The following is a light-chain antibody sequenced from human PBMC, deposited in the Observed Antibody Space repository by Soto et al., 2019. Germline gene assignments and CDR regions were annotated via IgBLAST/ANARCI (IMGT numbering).Light chain of an antibody. Sequence: DIQMTQSPSTLSASVGDRVTITCRASQSISSSLAWYQHQPGKAPKLLIYKASSLESAVPSRFSGSGSGTEFTLTISSLQPDEFATYYCQKYNSYPWTFGQGTKVEIK. V-gene: IGKV1-5*03. CDR3: QKYNSYPWT. CDR2: KAS. CDR1: QSISSS. J-gene: IGKJ1*01.